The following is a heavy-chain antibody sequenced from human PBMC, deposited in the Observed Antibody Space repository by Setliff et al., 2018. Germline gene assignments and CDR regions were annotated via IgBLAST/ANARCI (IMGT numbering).Heavy chain of an antibody. Sequence: ASVKVSCKTSGYTFSNYGVSWVRQAPGQGLEWMGWISGYDGNTKYAQNLHGRVTMNTDTSTTTAYMELRSLISDDTAVYYCARERIYDGLNYNGMAVWGQGTTVTVPS. D-gene: IGHD3-3*01. V-gene: IGHV1-18*01. J-gene: IGHJ6*01. CDR3: ARERIYDGLNYNGMAV. CDR2: ISGYDGNT. CDR1: GYTFSNYG.